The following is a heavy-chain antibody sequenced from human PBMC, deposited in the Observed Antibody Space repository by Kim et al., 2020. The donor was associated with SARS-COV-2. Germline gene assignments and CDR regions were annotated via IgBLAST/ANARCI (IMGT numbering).Heavy chain of an antibody. J-gene: IGHJ5*01. CDR1: GYTFTGYY. CDR3: ARVLGYCSGGSCYSQGGSNNWFDP. CDR2: INPNSGGT. V-gene: IGHV1-2*02. Sequence: ASVKVSCKASGYTFTGYYMHWVRQAPGQGLEWMGWINPNSGGTNYAQKFQGRVTMTRDTSISTAYMELSRLRSDDTAVYYCARVLGYCSGGSCYSQGGSNNWFDPWGQGTLVTVSS. D-gene: IGHD2-15*01.